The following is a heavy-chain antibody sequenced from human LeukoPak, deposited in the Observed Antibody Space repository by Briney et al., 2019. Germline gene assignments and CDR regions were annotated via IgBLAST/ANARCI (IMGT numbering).Heavy chain of an antibody. V-gene: IGHV4-39*07. D-gene: IGHD4-17*01. J-gene: IGHJ3*02. CDR3: ARLHDYGDYSRRYDAFDI. CDR2: IYYSGSA. CDR1: GGSISSSSYY. Sequence: SETLPLTCTVSGGSISSSSYYWGWIRQPPGKGLEWIGSIYYSGSAYYNPSLKSRVTISVDTSKNQFSLKLSSVTAADTAVYYCARLHDYGDYSRRYDAFDIWGQGTMVTVSS.